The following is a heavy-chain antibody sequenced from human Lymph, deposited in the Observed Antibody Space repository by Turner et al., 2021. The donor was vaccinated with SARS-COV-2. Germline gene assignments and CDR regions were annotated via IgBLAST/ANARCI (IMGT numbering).Heavy chain of an antibody. D-gene: IGHD4-17*01. CDR2: ISSSSSYI. J-gene: IGHJ4*02. CDR1: GFTFSTYS. V-gene: IGHV3-21*01. CDR3: ARDIPTTADYFDY. Sequence: EVQLVESGGGLVKPGGSLRPFCAASGFTFSTYSMNWVRQAPGKGLEWISSISSSSSYIYYADSVKGRFTISRDDAKNSLYLQMNSLRAEDTAVYFCARDIPTTADYFDYWGQGTLVTVSS.